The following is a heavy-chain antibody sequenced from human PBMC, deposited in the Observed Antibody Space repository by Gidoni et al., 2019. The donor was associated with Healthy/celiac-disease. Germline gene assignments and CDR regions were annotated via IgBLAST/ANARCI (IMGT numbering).Heavy chain of an antibody. CDR2: IKSKTAGGTT. D-gene: IGHD3-3*01. J-gene: IGHJ6*02. V-gene: IGHV3-15*01. Sequence: EVQLVESGGGLVKPGGSLRLSCAASGFTVSNAWMSWVRQAPGKGLEWVGRIKSKTAGGTTDYAAPVKGRFTISRDDSKNTLYLQMNSLKTEDTAVYYCTGEYPFWSGYNHYYYYGMDVWGQGTTVTVSS. CDR1: GFTVSNAW. CDR3: TGEYPFWSGYNHYYYYGMDV.